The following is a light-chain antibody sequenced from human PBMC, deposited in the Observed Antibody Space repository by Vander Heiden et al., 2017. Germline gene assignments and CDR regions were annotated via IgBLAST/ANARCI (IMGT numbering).Light chain of an antibody. CDR1: QSVSSN. CDR3: QQYNNWPRT. V-gene: IGKV3-15*01. CDR2: GAS. Sequence: EIVMTQSPVTLSVSPGERATLSCRASQSVSSNLAWYQQKPGQAPRLLIYGASTRATGIPARFSGSGSGTEFTLTISSLQSEDFAVYYRQQYNNWPRTFGQGTKLEIK. J-gene: IGKJ2*01.